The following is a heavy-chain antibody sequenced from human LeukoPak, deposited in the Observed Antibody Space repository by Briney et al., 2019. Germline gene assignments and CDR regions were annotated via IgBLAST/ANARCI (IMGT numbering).Heavy chain of an antibody. J-gene: IGHJ4*02. CDR2: ISYDGSNK. Sequence: PGGSLRLSCAASGFTFSSYAMHWVRQAPGKGLEWVAVISYDGSNKYYADSVKGRFTISRDNSKNTLYLQMNSLRAEDTAVYYCAREFGDWGLDYWGQGTPVTVSS. D-gene: IGHD3-3*01. CDR1: GFTFSSYA. V-gene: IGHV3-30-3*01. CDR3: AREFGDWGLDY.